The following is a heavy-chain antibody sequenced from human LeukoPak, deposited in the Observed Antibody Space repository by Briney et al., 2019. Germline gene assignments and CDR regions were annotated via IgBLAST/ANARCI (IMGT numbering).Heavy chain of an antibody. J-gene: IGHJ5*02. CDR1: GGSISSSNW. V-gene: IGHV4-4*02. D-gene: IGHD6-19*01. Sequence: SETLSLTCAVSGGSISSSNWWSWVRQPPGKGLEWIGEIYHSGSTNYNPSLKSRVTMSVDTSKNQFSLKLSSVTAADTAVYYCARDGVAVATDLNWFDPWGQGTLVTVSS. CDR3: ARDGVAVATDLNWFDP. CDR2: IYHSGST.